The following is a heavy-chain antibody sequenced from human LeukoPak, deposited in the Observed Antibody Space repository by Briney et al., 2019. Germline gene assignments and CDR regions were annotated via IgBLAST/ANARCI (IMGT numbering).Heavy chain of an antibody. CDR1: GGSISSYY. V-gene: IGHV4-59*08. CDR3: ARLGPGDHAFDI. CDR2: ISYSGSI. D-gene: IGHD2-21*02. Sequence: SETLSLTCTVSGGSISSYYRSWIRQPPGKGLEWIGYISYSGSINYNPSLKSRVTISVGTSKNQFSLKLSSVTAADTAVYYCARLGPGDHAFDIWGQGTMVTVSS. J-gene: IGHJ3*02.